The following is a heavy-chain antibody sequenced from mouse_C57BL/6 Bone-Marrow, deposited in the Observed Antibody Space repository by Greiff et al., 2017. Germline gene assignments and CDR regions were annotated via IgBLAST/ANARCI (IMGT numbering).Heavy chain of an antibody. D-gene: IGHD1-1*01. Sequence: VQLQQSGAELVKPGASVKLSCTASGFNIKDYYIHWVKQRTEQGLAWIGRIDPEDGETQYAPKFQDKATITADPSSHTAYLQLRSLTSEDTAVYYCTRSLIYYGTNYWGQGTTLTVSS. CDR2: IDPEDGET. J-gene: IGHJ2*01. V-gene: IGHV14-2*01. CDR3: TRSLIYYGTNY. CDR1: GFNIKDYY.